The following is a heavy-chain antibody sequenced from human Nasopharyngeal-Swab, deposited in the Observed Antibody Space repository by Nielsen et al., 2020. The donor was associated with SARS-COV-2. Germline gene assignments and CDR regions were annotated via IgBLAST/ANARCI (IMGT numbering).Heavy chain of an antibody. D-gene: IGHD3-9*01. CDR3: AKWTAVTGYWGFDY. CDR2: IYSGGSTT. J-gene: IGHJ4*02. CDR1: GFTFSRYA. V-gene: IGHV3-23*03. Sequence: GGSLRLSCAASGFTFSRYAMSWVRQAPGKGLEWVSLIYSGGSTTYYGDTVKGRSTISRDNSKNTLYLQMNSLRAEDTALYYCAKWTAVTGYWGFDYWGQGTLVTVSS.